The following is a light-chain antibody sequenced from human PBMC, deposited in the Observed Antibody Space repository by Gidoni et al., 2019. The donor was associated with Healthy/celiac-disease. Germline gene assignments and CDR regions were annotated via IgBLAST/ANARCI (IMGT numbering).Light chain of an antibody. CDR2: GAS. CDR3: QQYNNWPPLT. Sequence: EIVMTQSRATLSVSPGERATLSCRASQSVSSNLGWYQQKPGQAPRLLIYGASTRATGIPARFSGSGSGTEFTLTISSLQSEDSAVYYCQQYNNWPPLTFGGGTKVEIK. J-gene: IGKJ4*01. V-gene: IGKV3-15*01. CDR1: QSVSSN.